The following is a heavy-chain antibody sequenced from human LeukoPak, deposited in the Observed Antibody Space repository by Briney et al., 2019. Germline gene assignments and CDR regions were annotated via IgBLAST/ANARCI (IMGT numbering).Heavy chain of an antibody. D-gene: IGHD3-22*01. CDR3: ARGSPVVVGDYYYYMDV. V-gene: IGHV3-48*01. J-gene: IGHJ6*03. CDR2: ISSSSSTI. CDR1: GFTFSSYS. Sequence: PGGSLRLSCAASGFTFSSYSMNWVRQAPGKGLEWVSYISSSSSTIYYADSVKGRFTISRDNSKNTLYLQMNSLRAEDTAVYYCARGSPVVVGDYYYYMDVWGKGTTVTVSS.